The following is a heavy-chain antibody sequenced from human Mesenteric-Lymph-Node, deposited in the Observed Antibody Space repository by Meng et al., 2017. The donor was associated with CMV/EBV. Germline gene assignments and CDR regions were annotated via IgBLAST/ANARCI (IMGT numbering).Heavy chain of an antibody. Sequence: GESLKISCAASGFTFSTYAMTWVRQAPGEGLEWVSRINSDGSSTSYADSVKGRFTISRDNAKNTLYLQMNSLRAEDTAVYYCWSSGCSSTSCYGRGGNYWGQGTLVTVSS. CDR3: WSSGCSSTSCYGRGGNY. D-gene: IGHD2-2*01. V-gene: IGHV3-74*01. CDR1: GFTFSTYA. J-gene: IGHJ4*02. CDR2: INSDGSST.